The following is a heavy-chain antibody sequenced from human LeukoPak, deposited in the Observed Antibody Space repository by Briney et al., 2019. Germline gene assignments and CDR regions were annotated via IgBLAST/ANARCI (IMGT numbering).Heavy chain of an antibody. CDR1: GFTFSNYW. J-gene: IGHJ5*02. D-gene: IGHD5-24*01. Sequence: GSLRLSCAASGFTFSNYWMIWVRQAPGKGLEWVGNIKQDGSEKRYADSVRGRFSISRDNAQTSLYLQMNSLRAEDTAVYYCARASDPWLQLTWGQGTLVTVSS. CDR3: ARASDPWLQLT. V-gene: IGHV3-7*05. CDR2: IKQDGSEK.